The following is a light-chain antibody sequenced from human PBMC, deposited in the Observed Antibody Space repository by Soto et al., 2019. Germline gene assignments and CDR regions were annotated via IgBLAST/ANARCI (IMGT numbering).Light chain of an antibody. CDR3: QKGYSTPWK. CDR1: QTISSF. CDR2: RAP. V-gene: IGKV1-5*03. Sequence: DIQMTHSPSTLSAFVVYIFAITFLASQTISSFLAWYQQKPGKAPKLLFYRAPNLEGGVPSRFSGGGSGTDFTLTISSLQPEDFATYYCQKGYSTPWKCGQGNKGAIK. J-gene: IGKJ1*01.